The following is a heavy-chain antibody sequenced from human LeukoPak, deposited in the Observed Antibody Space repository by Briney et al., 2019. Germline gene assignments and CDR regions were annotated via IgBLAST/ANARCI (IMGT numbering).Heavy chain of an antibody. CDR2: INLIGGLT. J-gene: IGHJ6*03. Sequence: GASVKVSCKASGYTFTSYYIHWLRQAPGQGPQWMGMINLIGGLTHYAPKFQGRVTMTRDTSTSTVYMELSSLGSEDTAVYYCAKDASGPYYYYYMDVWGKGTTVTVSS. CDR1: GYTFTSYY. V-gene: IGHV1-46*01. CDR3: AKDASGPYYYYYMDV.